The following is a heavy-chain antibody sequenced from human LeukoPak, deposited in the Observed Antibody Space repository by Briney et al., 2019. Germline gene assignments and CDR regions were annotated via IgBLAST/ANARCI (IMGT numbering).Heavy chain of an antibody. D-gene: IGHD3-16*01. Sequence: GGSLRLSCAASGFTVSSNYMSWVRQAPGKGLEWVSVIYSGGSRHYADSVKGRFSLSRDNSRNALYLQMNSLRADDTAVYYCARSAPLGTHQYYFDYWGQGTLVTVSS. J-gene: IGHJ4*02. CDR2: IYSGGSR. CDR1: GFTVSSNY. V-gene: IGHV3-53*01. CDR3: ARSAPLGTHQYYFDY.